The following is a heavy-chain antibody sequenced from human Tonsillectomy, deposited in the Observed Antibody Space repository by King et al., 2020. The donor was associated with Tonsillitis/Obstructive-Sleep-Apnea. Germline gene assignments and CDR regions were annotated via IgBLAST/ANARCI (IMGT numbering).Heavy chain of an antibody. D-gene: IGHD2-15*01. CDR3: ARRNDSTNYAYMDV. J-gene: IGHJ6*03. CDR1: GFTFTSYS. Sequence: VQLVESGGGLVKPGGSLRLSCAASGFTFTSYSMNWVRQAPGKGLEWVSSISSTSDYIYYADSVKGRFTISRDNAKNSLYLQMNSLRAEDTAVYYCARRNDSTNYAYMDVWGKGATVTASS. CDR2: ISSTSDYI. V-gene: IGHV3-21*03.